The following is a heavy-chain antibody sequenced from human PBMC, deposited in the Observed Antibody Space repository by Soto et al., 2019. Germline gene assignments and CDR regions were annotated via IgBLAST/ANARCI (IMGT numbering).Heavy chain of an antibody. V-gene: IGHV1-69*01. Sequence: QVQLVQSGAEVKKPGSSVKVSCKASGGTFSSYAISWVRQAPGQGLEWMGGIIPIFGTANYAQKFQGRVTITADEVTSTGYMELSSLRSEDTGVYYCAMKTGGETRYCYGMDGWGQGTTVTVS. CDR1: GGTFSSYA. J-gene: IGHJ6*02. D-gene: IGHD3-16*01. CDR2: IIPIFGTA. CDR3: AMKTGGETRYCYGMDG.